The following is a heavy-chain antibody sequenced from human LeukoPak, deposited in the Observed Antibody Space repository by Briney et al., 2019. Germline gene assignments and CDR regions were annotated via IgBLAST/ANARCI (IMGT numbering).Heavy chain of an antibody. CDR1: GFTFSTYA. Sequence: GGSLGLSCAASGFTFSTYAISWVRQAPGKGLEWVSAISGSGGSTYYADSVKGRFTISRDNSKNTLYLQMNSLRAEDTAVYYCAKFLLTGYFDYWGQGTLVTVSS. D-gene: IGHD4/OR15-4a*01. CDR3: AKFLLTGYFDY. J-gene: IGHJ4*02. V-gene: IGHV3-23*01. CDR2: ISGSGGST.